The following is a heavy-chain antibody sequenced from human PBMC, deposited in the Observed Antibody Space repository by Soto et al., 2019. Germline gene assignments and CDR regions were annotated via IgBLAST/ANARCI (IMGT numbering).Heavy chain of an antibody. J-gene: IGHJ4*02. CDR1: GFTFSDHY. Sequence: ESGGGLVQPGGSLRLSCAASGFTFSDHYMDWVRQAPGKGLEWVGRTRNKANSYTTEYAASVKGRFTISRDDSKNSLYLQMNSLKTEDTAVYYCARVGLHLGELSSPFDYWGQGTLVTVSS. D-gene: IGHD3-16*02. CDR2: TRNKANSYTT. CDR3: ARVGLHLGELSSPFDY. V-gene: IGHV3-72*01.